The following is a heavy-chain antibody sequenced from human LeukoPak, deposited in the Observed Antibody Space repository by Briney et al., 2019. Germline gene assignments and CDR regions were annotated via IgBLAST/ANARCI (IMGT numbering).Heavy chain of an antibody. Sequence: GESLKISCKASGYTFTDYWIGWVRQMPGKGLEWMGIIYPGDSDTRYSPSFQGQVTISADKSISTAYLQWSSLKASDTAMYYCARQGQSSSWYYFHAFDIWGQGTMVTVSS. D-gene: IGHD6-13*01. V-gene: IGHV5-51*01. CDR1: GYTFTDYW. CDR3: ARQGQSSSWYYFHAFDI. J-gene: IGHJ3*02. CDR2: IYPGDSDT.